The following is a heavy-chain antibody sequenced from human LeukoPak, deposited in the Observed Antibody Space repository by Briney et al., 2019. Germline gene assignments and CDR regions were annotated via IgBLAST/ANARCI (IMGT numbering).Heavy chain of an antibody. J-gene: IGHJ4*02. D-gene: IGHD1-26*01. CDR1: GYTFTSYY. CDR3: AREGSYSGYFDY. V-gene: IGHV1-46*01. CDR2: INPSGGST. Sequence: GASVKVSCKASGYTFTSYYMHWVRQAPGQGLEWMGIINPSGGSTSYAPKLQGRVTMTRDTSTSTVYMELSSLRSEDTTVYYCAREGSYSGYFDYWGQGTLVTVSS.